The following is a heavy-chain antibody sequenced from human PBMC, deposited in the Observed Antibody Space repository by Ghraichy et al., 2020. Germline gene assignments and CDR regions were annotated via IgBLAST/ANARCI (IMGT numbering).Heavy chain of an antibody. CDR2: ISSSSSYI. Sequence: LTCAASGFTFSSYSMNWVRQAPGKGLEWVSSISSSSSYIYYADSVKGRFTISRDNAKNSLYLQMNSLRAEDTAVYYCARVIEYSSSWYGYYYGMDVWGQGTTVTVSS. D-gene: IGHD6-13*01. J-gene: IGHJ6*02. CDR3: ARVIEYSSSWYGYYYGMDV. CDR1: GFTFSSYS. V-gene: IGHV3-21*01.